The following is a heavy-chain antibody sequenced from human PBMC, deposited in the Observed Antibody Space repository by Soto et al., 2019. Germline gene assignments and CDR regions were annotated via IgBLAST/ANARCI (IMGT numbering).Heavy chain of an antibody. CDR2: ISAYNGNT. V-gene: IGHV1-18*01. Sequence: QVQLVQSGAEVKKPGASVKVSCKASGYTFTSYGISWVRQAPGQGLEWMGWISAYNGNTNYAQKLHGSVTMPTATSTSTAYMELRSLRSDDTAVYYCARGTLERRIYYYYGMDVWGQGTTVTVSS. D-gene: IGHD1-1*01. CDR1: GYTFTSYG. CDR3: ARGTLERRIYYYYGMDV. J-gene: IGHJ6*02.